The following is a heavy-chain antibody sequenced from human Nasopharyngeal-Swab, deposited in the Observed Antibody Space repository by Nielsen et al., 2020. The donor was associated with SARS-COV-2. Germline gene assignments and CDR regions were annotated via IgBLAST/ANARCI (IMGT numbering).Heavy chain of an antibody. Sequence: VRQAPGQGLEWMGGIIPIFGTANYAQKFQGRVTITADKSTSTAYMELSSLRSEDTAVYYCTYDSSGHYYYYMDVWGKGTTVTVSS. J-gene: IGHJ6*03. V-gene: IGHV1-69*06. CDR2: IIPIFGTA. D-gene: IGHD3-22*01. CDR3: TYDSSGHYYYYMDV.